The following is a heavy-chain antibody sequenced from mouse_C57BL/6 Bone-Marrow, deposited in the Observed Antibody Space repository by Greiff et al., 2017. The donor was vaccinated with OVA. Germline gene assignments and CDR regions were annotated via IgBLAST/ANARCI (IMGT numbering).Heavy chain of an antibody. V-gene: IGHV10-1*01. CDR3: VRRRDFYGYFDV. CDR2: IRSKSNNYAT. J-gene: IGHJ1*03. Sequence: EVQGVESGGGLVQPKGSLKLSCAASGFSFNTYAMNWVRQAPGKGLEWVARIRSKSNNYATYYADSVKDRFTISRDDSESMLYLQMNNLKTEDTAMYYCVRRRDFYGYFDVWGTGTTVTVSS. CDR1: GFSFNTYA.